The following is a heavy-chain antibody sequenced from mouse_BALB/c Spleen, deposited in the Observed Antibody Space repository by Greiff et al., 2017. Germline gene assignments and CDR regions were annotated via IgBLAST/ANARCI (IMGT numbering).Heavy chain of an antibody. V-gene: IGHV1S126*01. CDR3: VYAPTDYFDY. Sequence: QVQLKESGPQLVRPGASVKISCKASGYSFTSYWMHWVKQRPGQGLEWIGMIDPSDSETRLNQKFKDKATLTVDKSSSTAYMQLSSPTSEDSAVYYCVYAPTDYFDYWGQGTTLTVSS. CDR2: IDPSDSET. CDR1: GYSFTSYW. D-gene: IGHD1-1*01. J-gene: IGHJ2*01.